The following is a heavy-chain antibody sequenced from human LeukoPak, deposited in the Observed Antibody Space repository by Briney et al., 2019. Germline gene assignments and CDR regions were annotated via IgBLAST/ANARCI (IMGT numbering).Heavy chain of an antibody. CDR2: VYYSGSA. D-gene: IGHD6-19*01. CDR1: GGSIDSDY. V-gene: IGHV4-59*08. J-gene: IGHJ4*02. CDR3: VRLSYTSGWYEVDY. Sequence: SETLSLTCTVSGGSIDSDYWTWIRQSPGKGLEWVGYVYYSGSATYNPSLKSRVTISVETSKNQFSLSLNSVTAADTAVYYCVRLSYTSGWYEVDYWGQGTLVTVSS.